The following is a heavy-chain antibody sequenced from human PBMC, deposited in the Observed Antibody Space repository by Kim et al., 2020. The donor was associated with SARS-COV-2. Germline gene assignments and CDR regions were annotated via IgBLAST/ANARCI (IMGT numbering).Heavy chain of an antibody. J-gene: IGHJ4*02. CDR3: ARDLVGASYY. D-gene: IGHD1-26*01. CDR2: NT. V-gene: IGHV1-3*01. Sequence: NTNYSQKFRGRVTITGDTSASTAYMELSILRSEDTAVYYCARDLVGASYYWGQGTLVTVSS.